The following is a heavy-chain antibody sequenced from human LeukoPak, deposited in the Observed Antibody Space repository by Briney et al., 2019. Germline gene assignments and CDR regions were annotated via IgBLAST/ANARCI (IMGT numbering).Heavy chain of an antibody. J-gene: IGHJ4*02. CDR3: ATPAGARADY. Sequence: PSETLSLTCTVSGGSISSSSYYWGWIRQPPGKGLEWIGSIYYSGSTYYSPSLKSRVTISVDTSKNQFSLKLSSVTAADTAVYYCATPAGARADYWGQGTLVTVSS. CDR1: GGSISSSSYY. CDR2: IYYSGST. D-gene: IGHD3-10*01. V-gene: IGHV4-39*07.